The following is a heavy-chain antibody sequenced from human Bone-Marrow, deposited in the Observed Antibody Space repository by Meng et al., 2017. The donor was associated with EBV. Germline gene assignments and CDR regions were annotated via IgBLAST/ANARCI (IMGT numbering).Heavy chain of an antibody. CDR3: ARKGGLGGWFDP. J-gene: IGHJ5*02. CDR2: FIPIFGTA. V-gene: IGHV1-69*01. D-gene: IGHD3-16*01. CDR1: AGTFSSYA. Sequence: QVQRVRCGVEVKKPGAWVKVSCKASAGTFSSYAISWVRHAPGQGLEWMGGFIPIFGTANYAQKFQGRVTITADESTSTAYMELSSLRSEDTAVYYCARKGGLGGWFDPWGQGTLVTVSS.